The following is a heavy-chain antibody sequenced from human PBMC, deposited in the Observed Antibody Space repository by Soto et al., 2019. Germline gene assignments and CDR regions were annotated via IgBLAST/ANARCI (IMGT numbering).Heavy chain of an antibody. CDR1: GFTFSSYA. V-gene: IGHV3-23*01. CDR3: AKRGDGSSWEYYCGMDV. Sequence: GGSLRLSCAASGFTFSSYAMSWVRQAPGKGLEWVSAISGSGGSTYYADSVKGRFTISRDNSKNTLYLQMNSLRAEDTAVYYCAKRGDGSSWEYYCGMDVCGQGTTVTLSS. CDR2: ISGSGGST. D-gene: IGHD6-13*01. J-gene: IGHJ6*02.